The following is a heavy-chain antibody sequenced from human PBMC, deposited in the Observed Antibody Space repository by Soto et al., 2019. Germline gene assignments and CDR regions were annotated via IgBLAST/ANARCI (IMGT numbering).Heavy chain of an antibody. CDR1: GFTFSSYA. Sequence: GGSLRLSCAASGFTFSSYAMSWVRQAPGKGLEWVSAISGSGGSTYYADSVKGRFTISRDNSKNTLYLQMNSLRAEDTTVYYCAKVQKGQLVFNSFDYWGQGTLVTVSS. V-gene: IGHV3-23*01. CDR3: AKVQKGQLVFNSFDY. CDR2: ISGSGGST. D-gene: IGHD6-13*01. J-gene: IGHJ4*02.